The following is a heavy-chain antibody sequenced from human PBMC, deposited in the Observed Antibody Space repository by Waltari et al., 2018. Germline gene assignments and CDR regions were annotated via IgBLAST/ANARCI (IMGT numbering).Heavy chain of an antibody. CDR1: GGSLRSTNSS. Sequence: QLRLQESGPGLVNPSDNLSLNCTVSGGSLRSTNSSRVWIRQHPGKGMDWIGSIYYSGTTYYNPSLKSRVTMSADTSKNQFSLKLSSVTAADTAVYYCARHQDWVVVSATWFDPWGQGTLVTVSS. J-gene: IGHJ5*02. V-gene: IGHV4-39*01. D-gene: IGHD2-21*02. CDR3: ARHQDWVVVSATWFDP. CDR2: IYYSGTT.